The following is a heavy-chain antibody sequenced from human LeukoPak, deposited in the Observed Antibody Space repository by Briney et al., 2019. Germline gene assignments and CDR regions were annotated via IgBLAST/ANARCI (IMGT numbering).Heavy chain of an antibody. CDR2: ISYDGSNK. Sequence: PGGSLRLSCAASGFTSSSYAMHWVRQAPGKGLEWVAVISYDGSNKYYADSAKGRFTISRDNSKNTLYLQMNSLRAEDTAVYYCAKQVWSGYNDYWGQGTLVTVSS. CDR1: GFTSSSYA. J-gene: IGHJ4*02. D-gene: IGHD3-3*01. CDR3: AKQVWSGYNDY. V-gene: IGHV3-30-3*02.